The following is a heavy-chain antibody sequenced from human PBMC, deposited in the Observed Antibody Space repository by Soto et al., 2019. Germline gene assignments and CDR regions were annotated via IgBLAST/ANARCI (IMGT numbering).Heavy chain of an antibody. Sequence: ASVKVSCKASGYTFTSYAMHWVRQAPGQRLEWMGWINAGNGNTKYSQKFQGRVTITRDTSASTAYMELSSLRSEDTAVYYCARGTRVEMATIFWYFDLWGRGTLVTV. V-gene: IGHV1-3*01. CDR2: INAGNGNT. CDR3: ARGTRVEMATIFWYFDL. CDR1: GYTFTSYA. J-gene: IGHJ2*01. D-gene: IGHD5-12*01.